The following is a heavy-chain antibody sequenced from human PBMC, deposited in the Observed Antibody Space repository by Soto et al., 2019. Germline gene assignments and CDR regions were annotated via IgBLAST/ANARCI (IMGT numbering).Heavy chain of an antibody. V-gene: IGHV4-31*03. D-gene: IGHD5-18*01. CDR2: IYYSGST. Sequence: QVQLQESGPGLVKPSQTLSLTYTVSGGSISSGGYYWSWIRQHPGKGLEWIGYIYYSGSTYYNPSLKRRVTISVGTYKNPFSLKLSSVTAADTAVYYCVRYSYGTFDYWGPGTLVTVSS. J-gene: IGHJ4*02. CDR1: GGSISSGGYY. CDR3: VRYSYGTFDY.